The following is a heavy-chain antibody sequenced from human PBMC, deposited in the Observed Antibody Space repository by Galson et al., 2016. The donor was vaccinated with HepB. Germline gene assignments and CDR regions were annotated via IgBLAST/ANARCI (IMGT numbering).Heavy chain of an antibody. D-gene: IGHD2-21*02. CDR3: ATSRVTGGRPFNY. CDR1: GVSISSSYYY. CDR2: MHYSGSS. V-gene: IGHV4-39*01. J-gene: IGHJ4*02. Sequence: SETLSLTCNVSGVSISSSYYYWGWIRQPPGKGLEWIGNMHYSGSSYYNPSLRSRVTISVGTSKSQFSLKLSSVTVADTAVFYCATSRVTGGRPFNYWGQGTLVTVSS.